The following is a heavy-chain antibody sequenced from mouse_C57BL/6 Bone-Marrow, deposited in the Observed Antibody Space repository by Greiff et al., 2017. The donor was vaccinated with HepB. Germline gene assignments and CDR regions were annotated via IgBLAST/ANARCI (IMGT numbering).Heavy chain of an antibody. CDR3: AREGPTVVAPYYFDY. D-gene: IGHD1-1*01. CDR1: GYTFTSYD. J-gene: IGHJ2*01. V-gene: IGHV1-85*01. CDR2: IYPRDGST. Sequence: QVQLQQSGPELVKPGASVKLSCKASGYTFTSYDINWVKQRPGQGLEWIGWIYPRDGSTKYNEKFKGKATLTVDTSSSTAYMELHSLTSEDSAVYFWAREGPTVVAPYYFDYWGQGTTLTVSS.